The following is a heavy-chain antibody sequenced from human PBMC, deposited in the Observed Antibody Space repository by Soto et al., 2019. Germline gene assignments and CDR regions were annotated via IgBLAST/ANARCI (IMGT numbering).Heavy chain of an antibody. V-gene: IGHV1-18*01. CDR3: ARGGTPTDF. D-gene: IGHD3-16*01. Sequence: QVQLVQSGAEVKKPGASVKVSCKASGYTFTNFGISWVRQAPGQGHEWMGWMSAYNGNTNYAQKFQGRVTMTTATSTSTPSMEVTILCFDDTAVYFCARGGTPTDFWGQGTLVTVSS. J-gene: IGHJ4*02. CDR1: GYTFTNFG. CDR2: MSAYNGNT.